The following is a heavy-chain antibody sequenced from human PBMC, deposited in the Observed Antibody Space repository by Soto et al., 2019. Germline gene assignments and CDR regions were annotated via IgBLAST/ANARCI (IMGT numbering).Heavy chain of an antibody. CDR3: VGDWSGTEGSGGTCLAY. CDR1: GFTFRSYA. D-gene: IGHD2-15*01. V-gene: IGHV3-23*01. CDR2: IRGSGGSP. Sequence: GGSLRLSCAASGFTFRSYAMGWVRQAPGEGPEWVSAIRGSGGSPYYADSVKGRFTIARDNSKNTLYLQVNSLRADDTADYYCVGDWSGTEGSGGTCLAYWGQGTLVTVSS. J-gene: IGHJ4*02.